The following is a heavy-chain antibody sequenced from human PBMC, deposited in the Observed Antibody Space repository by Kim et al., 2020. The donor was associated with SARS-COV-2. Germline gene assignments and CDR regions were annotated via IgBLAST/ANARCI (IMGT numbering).Heavy chain of an antibody. CDR1: GGSISSYY. CDR2: IYYSGST. Sequence: SETLSLTCTVSGGSISSYYWSWIRQPPGKGLEWIGYIYYSGSTNYNPSLKSRVTISVDTSKNQFSLKLSSVTAADTAVYYCARSHYYDSSGIDAFDIWGQGTMVTVSS. CDR3: ARSHYYDSSGIDAFDI. J-gene: IGHJ3*02. V-gene: IGHV4-59*13. D-gene: IGHD3-22*01.